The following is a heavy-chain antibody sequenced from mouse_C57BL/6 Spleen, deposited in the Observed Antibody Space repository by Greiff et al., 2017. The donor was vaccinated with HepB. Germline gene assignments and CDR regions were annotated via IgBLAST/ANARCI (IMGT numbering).Heavy chain of an antibody. CDR3: AREGFITTVVAHFDC. CDR2: IDPSDSYT. CDR1: GYTFTSYW. V-gene: IGHV1-59*01. J-gene: IGHJ2*01. Sequence: QVQLQQPGAELVRPGTSVKLSCKASGYTFTSYWMHWVKQRPGQGLEWIGVIDPSDSYTNYNQKFKGKATLTVDTSSSTAYMQLSSLTSEDSAVYYCAREGFITTVVAHFDCWGQGTTLTVSS. D-gene: IGHD1-1*01.